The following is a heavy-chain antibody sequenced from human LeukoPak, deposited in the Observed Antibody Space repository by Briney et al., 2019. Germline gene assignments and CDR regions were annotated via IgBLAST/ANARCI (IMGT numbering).Heavy chain of an antibody. J-gene: IGHJ5*02. CDR2: IYYSGST. CDR1: GGSISSYY. V-gene: IGHV4-59*08. CDR3: ARVKAWFDP. Sequence: SETLSLTCTVSGGSISSYYWSWIRQPPGKGLEWIGNIYYSGSTNYNPSLKSRVTISVDTSKNQFSLKLSSVTAADTAVYYCARVKAWFDPWGQGTLVTVSS.